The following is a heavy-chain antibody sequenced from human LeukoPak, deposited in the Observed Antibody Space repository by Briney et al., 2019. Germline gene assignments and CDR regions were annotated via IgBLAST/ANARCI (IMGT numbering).Heavy chain of an antibody. CDR1: GFTFSTYC. V-gene: IGHV3-74*01. CDR3: VRDFRSADY. Sequence: GGSLRLSCAASGFTFSTYCMHWVRQAPGKGPMWVSRICPDGTVTNYADSVKARFIISRDNARNTVYLQMNSLRVEDTAVYYCVRDFRSADYWGQGTLVSVSS. CDR2: ICPDGTVT. J-gene: IGHJ4*02.